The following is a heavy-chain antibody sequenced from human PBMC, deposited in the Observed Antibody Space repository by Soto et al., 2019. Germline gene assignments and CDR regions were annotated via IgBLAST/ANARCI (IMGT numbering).Heavy chain of an antibody. D-gene: IGHD5-12*01. CDR2: IYFSGST. CDR3: ARDSGYDPFDY. CDR1: GGSISSYY. Sequence: SETLSLTCTVSGGSISSYYWSWIRQPPGKGLEWIGYIYFSGSTNYTPSLKSRVTISVDTSKNQFSLKLSSVTASDTAVYYCARDSGYDPFDYWGQGTLVTVSS. J-gene: IGHJ4*02. V-gene: IGHV4-59*01.